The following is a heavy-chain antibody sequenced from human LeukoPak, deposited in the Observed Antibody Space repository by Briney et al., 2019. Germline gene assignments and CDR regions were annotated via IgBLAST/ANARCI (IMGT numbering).Heavy chain of an antibody. J-gene: IGHJ2*01. D-gene: IGHD5-18*01. Sequence: SETLSLTCTVSGGSISSGDYYWSWIRQPPGKGLEWIGYIYYSGSTYYNPSLKSRVTMSVDMSKNRLSLRLTSVTAADTAVYYCARSGYYYDSAVYWNFDLWGRGTLVTVSS. CDR3: ARSGYYYDSAVYWNFDL. CDR1: GGSISSGDYY. V-gene: IGHV4-61*08. CDR2: IYYSGST.